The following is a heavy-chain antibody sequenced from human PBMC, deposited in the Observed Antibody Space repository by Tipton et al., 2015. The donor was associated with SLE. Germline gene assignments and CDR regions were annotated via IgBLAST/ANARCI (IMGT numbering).Heavy chain of an antibody. CDR1: GDSISGQY. CDR3: ARLHGYSYGLNWFDP. J-gene: IGHJ5*02. CDR2: IYYTGTTT. V-gene: IGHV4-59*04. D-gene: IGHD5-18*01. Sequence: TLSLTCTVSGDSISGQYWSWIRQPPGKGLEWIGSIYYTGTTTYYNSFLKSRVTMSVDTSKNQFSLRLTSVIAADTAVYYCARLHGYSYGLNWFDPWGQGTLISVSS.